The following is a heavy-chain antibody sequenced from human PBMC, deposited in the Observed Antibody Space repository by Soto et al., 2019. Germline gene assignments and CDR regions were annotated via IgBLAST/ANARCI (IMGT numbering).Heavy chain of an antibody. CDR1: GFTFDDYG. D-gene: IGHD3-10*01. CDR3: ARVLRFGELYWFDP. V-gene: IGHV3-20*01. CDR2: INWNGGST. Sequence: EVQLVESGGGVVRPGGSLRLSCAASGFTFDDYGMSWVLQAPGKGLEWVSGINWNGGSTGYADSVKGRFTISRDNAKNSLYLQMNSLRAEDTALYHCARVLRFGELYWFDPWGQGTLVTVSS. J-gene: IGHJ5*02.